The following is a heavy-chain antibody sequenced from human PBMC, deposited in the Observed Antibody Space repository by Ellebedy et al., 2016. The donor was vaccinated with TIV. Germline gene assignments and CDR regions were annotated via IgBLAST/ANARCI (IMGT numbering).Heavy chain of an antibody. CDR3: ARVLGVEVNTFDY. CDR1: GFTFSSYA. V-gene: IGHV3-64D*06. D-gene: IGHD2-2*01. CDR2: ISSNGVST. J-gene: IGHJ4*02. Sequence: GESLKISCSASGFTFSSYAMHWVRQAPGKGLEYVSAISSNGVSTYYADSVKGRFTISRDNSKNTLYLQMSSLRADDTAVYYCARVLGVEVNTFDYWGPGTAVTVSS.